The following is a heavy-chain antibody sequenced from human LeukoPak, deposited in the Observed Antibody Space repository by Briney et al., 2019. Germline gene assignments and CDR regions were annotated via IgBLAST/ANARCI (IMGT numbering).Heavy chain of an antibody. CDR3: VKVAKYYYGSETYYFFEH. CDR2: ISGGSSFT. CDR1: GFTFSSYW. J-gene: IGHJ4*02. Sequence: GGSLRLPCAASGFTFSSYWMHWVRQAPGKGLVWVSYISGGSSFTYYVDSVKGRFTISRDNAKNSLDLQMNSLRVEDTGIYYCVKVAKYYYGSETYYFFEHWGQGTPVTASS. D-gene: IGHD3-10*01. V-gene: IGHV3-21*01.